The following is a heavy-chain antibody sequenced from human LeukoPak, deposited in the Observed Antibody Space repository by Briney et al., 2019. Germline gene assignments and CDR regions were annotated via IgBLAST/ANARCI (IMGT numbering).Heavy chain of an antibody. Sequence: RASVKVSCKASGYTFTSYDINWVRQATGQGLEWMGWMNPNSGNTGYAQKFQGRVTMTRNTSISTAYMELSSLRSEDTALYYCTKESPAATVGGWFDPWGQGTLVTVSS. J-gene: IGHJ5*02. CDR2: MNPNSGNT. CDR1: GYTFTSYD. CDR3: TKESPAATVGGWFDP. V-gene: IGHV1-8*01. D-gene: IGHD6-25*01.